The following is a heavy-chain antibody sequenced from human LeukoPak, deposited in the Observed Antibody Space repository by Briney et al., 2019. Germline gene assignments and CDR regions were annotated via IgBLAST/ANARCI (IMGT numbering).Heavy chain of an antibody. CDR3: AKDWRYYDSSGYPDY. CDR2: IWYDGSNK. J-gene: IGHJ4*02. CDR1: GFKFGDYA. V-gene: IGHV3-33*06. D-gene: IGHD3-22*01. Sequence: GGSLRLSCSASGFKFGDYAMTWVRQAPGKGLEWVAVIWYDGSNKYYADSVKGRFTISRDNSKNTLYLQMNSLRAEDTAVYYCAKDWRYYDSSGYPDYWGQGTLVTVSS.